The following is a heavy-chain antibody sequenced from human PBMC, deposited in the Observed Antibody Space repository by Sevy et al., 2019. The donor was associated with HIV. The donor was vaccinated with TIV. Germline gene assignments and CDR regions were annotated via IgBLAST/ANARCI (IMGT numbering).Heavy chain of an antibody. CDR1: GGSISSGNYY. V-gene: IGHV4-61*02. CDR3: ARESGDCSSTSCYEWVFDY. D-gene: IGHD2-2*01. Sequence: SETLSLTCTVSGGSISSGNYYWSWIRQPAGKGLEWIGRFYTSGGPNYNPSLKSRVTISVDTSKNQFSLKLSSVTAADTAVYYCARESGDCSSTSCYEWVFDYWGQGTLVTVSS. J-gene: IGHJ4*02. CDR2: FYTSGGP.